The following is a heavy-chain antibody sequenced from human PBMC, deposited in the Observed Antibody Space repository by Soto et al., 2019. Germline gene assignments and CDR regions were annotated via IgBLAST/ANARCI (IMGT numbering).Heavy chain of an antibody. CDR1: GFTLAEYS. D-gene: IGHD2-2*01. J-gene: IGHJ6*02. CDR3: TRQRDCSSTSCLDHSYNVMDV. V-gene: IGHV3-49*03. Sequence: GRSRTLACPVSGFTLAEYSPSWYSQAPGKGREWVGFIRSKAYVGTTQYAASVKGRFTISRDDSKSIAYLQMNSLKTEDTAVYYCTRQRDCSSTSCLDHSYNVMDVWGQGTTVTVSS. CDR2: IRSKAYVGTT.